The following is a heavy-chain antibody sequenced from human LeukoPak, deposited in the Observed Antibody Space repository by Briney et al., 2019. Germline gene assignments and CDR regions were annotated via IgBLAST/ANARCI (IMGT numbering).Heavy chain of an antibody. D-gene: IGHD3-22*01. J-gene: IGHJ4*02. Sequence: SVKVSCKASGYTFTSYDINWVRQAPGQGLEWMGGIIPIFGTANYAQKFQGRVTITTDESTSTAYMELSSLRSEDTAVYYCARDQRGDSSGYYEIWGQGTLVTVSS. CDR3: ARDQRGDSSGYYEI. CDR2: IIPIFGTA. V-gene: IGHV1-69*05. CDR1: GYTFTSYD.